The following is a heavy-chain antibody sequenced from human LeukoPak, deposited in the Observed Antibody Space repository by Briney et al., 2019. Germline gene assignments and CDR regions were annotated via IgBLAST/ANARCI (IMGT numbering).Heavy chain of an antibody. J-gene: IGHJ4*02. Sequence: PGRSLRLSCAASGFTFSSYGMEWVRQAPGKGLEWVAFISYDGSNKYYADSVKGRFTVSRDNSKNTLFLQMNSLRPEDTAVYYCAKSVAGNYFDYWGQGTLVTVSS. D-gene: IGHD6-19*01. CDR1: GFTFSSYG. CDR2: ISYDGSNK. V-gene: IGHV3-30*18. CDR3: AKSVAGNYFDY.